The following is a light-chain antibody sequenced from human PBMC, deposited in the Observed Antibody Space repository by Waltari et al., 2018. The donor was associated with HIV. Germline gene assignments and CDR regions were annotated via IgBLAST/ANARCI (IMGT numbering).Light chain of an antibody. CDR1: SPNIGAGYD. Sequence: QSVLTQPPSVSGAPGQRVPISCTGSSPNIGAGYDVHWYQQLPGTAPKLLIYGNSNRPSGVPDRFSGSKSGTSASLAITGLQAEDEADYYCQSYDSSLSGVVFGGGTKLTVL. CDR2: GNS. J-gene: IGLJ2*01. V-gene: IGLV1-40*01. CDR3: QSYDSSLSGVV.